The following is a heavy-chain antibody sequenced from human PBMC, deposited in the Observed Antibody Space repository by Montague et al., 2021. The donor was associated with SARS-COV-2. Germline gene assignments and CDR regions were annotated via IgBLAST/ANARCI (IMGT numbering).Heavy chain of an antibody. J-gene: IGHJ6*02. CDR2: ISYDGSNK. V-gene: IGHV3-30*04. D-gene: IGHD1-20*01. CDR1: EFTFSSYA. Sequence: SLRLSCAASEFTFSSYAMHWVRQAPGKGLEWVAVISYDGSNKYYADSVKGRFTISRDNSKNTLYLQMNSLRAEDTAVYYCARDGYNWNDAVYYYYGMDVWGQGTTVTVPS. CDR3: ARDGYNWNDAVYYYYGMDV.